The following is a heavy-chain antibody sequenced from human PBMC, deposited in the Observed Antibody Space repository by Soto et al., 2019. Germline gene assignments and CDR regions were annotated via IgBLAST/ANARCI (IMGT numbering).Heavy chain of an antibody. CDR1: GDSITKSVYY. CDR3: ARVPYYGSGGDVPYYFDY. D-gene: IGHD2-15*01. CDR2: IYYAGNA. J-gene: IGHJ4*02. Sequence: LQLQESGPGLVKPSDTLSLTCTVSGDSITKSVYYWAWVRQTPGNGLEWIASIYYAGNAYYNPPLKSRVTISVDASKNQFSLELQSVTAADSAVYYCARVPYYGSGGDVPYYFDYWGQGTLVTVSS. V-gene: IGHV4-39*01.